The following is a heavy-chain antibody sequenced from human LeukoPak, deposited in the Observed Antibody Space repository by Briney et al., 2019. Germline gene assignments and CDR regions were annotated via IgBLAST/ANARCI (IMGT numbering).Heavy chain of an antibody. V-gene: IGHV3-23*01. Sequence: GGSLRLSCTASGLIFRNYAMTWVRQAPRKGLEWVSTISGDGTETFYADSVKGRFTISRDNSKNTLYLQMNSLRAEDTAVYYCAKSSHDYGDYEFDYWGQGTLVTVSS. D-gene: IGHD4-17*01. CDR1: GLIFRNYA. CDR2: ISGDGTET. J-gene: IGHJ4*02. CDR3: AKSSHDYGDYEFDY.